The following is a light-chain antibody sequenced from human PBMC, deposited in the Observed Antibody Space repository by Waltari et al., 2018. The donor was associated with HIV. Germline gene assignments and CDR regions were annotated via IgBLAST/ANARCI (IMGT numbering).Light chain of an antibody. CDR3: SSYTRSTTLDAV. CDR1: NSDVGGYNY. V-gene: IGLV2-14*03. Sequence: QSALTQPASVSGSPGQSITISCSGTNSDVGGYNYVSWYQPHPGKAPKLIMFDVSHRRSGISNRFSGSKSGNTASLTISGLQAEDEADYYCSSYTRSTTLDAVFGTGTKVSVL. CDR2: DVS. J-gene: IGLJ1*01.